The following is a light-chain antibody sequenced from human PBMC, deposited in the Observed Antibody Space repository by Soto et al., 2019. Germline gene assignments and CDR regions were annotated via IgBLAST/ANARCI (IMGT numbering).Light chain of an antibody. J-gene: IGKJ4*01. Sequence: EIVMTQSPATLSVSPGERVTLSCRASQDIRSSLAWYQQKPGQAPRLLIYGASIRATGVPATFSGSGSGTELTLSISSLQSEHLGVYYCQQDSSWPLPFGGGTKVDIX. CDR2: GAS. V-gene: IGKV3-15*01. CDR3: QQDSSWPLP. CDR1: QDIRSS.